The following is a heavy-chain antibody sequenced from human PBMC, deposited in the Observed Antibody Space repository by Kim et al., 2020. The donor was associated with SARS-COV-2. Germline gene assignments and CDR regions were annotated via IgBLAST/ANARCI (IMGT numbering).Heavy chain of an antibody. V-gene: IGHV3-53*01. CDR1: GFTVGADH. J-gene: IGHJ5*01. CDR2: LFSDSTT. CDR3: ARHDWFDA. Sequence: GGSLRLSCAASGFTVGADHMSWVRQAPGKGLEWVSLLFSDSTTFYADSVKGRFTISRDDSRNTVYLEMNSLRPEDTAAYYCARHDWFDAWGHGTQVTVSS.